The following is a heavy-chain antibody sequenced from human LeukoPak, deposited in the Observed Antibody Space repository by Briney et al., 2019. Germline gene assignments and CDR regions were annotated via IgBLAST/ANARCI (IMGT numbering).Heavy chain of an antibody. CDR3: ARDRRTSGSDFGMDV. CDR2: IYYSGST. D-gene: IGHD3-22*01. Sequence: SETLSLTCAVSGGSISSSSYYWGWFRQPPGKGLEWIGTIYYSGSTYYNPSLKSRVTISVDTSKNQFSLKLSSVTAADTAFYFCARDRRTSGSDFGMDVWGQGTTVTVSS. CDR1: GGSISSSSYY. V-gene: IGHV4-39*07. J-gene: IGHJ6*02.